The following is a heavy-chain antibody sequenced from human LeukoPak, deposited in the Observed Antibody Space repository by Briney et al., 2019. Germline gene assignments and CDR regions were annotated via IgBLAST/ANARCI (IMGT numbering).Heavy chain of an antibody. CDR2: INPNSGGT. CDR1: GYTFTGYY. V-gene: IGHV1-2*02. CDR3: ARVLRTPAGSYYQF. Sequence: ASVKVSCKASGYTFTGYYMHWVRQAPGQGLEWMGWINPNSGGTNYAQKFQGRVTMTRDTSISTAYMKLSRLRSDDTAVYYCARVLRTPAGSYYQFWGQGTLVTVSS. J-gene: IGHJ4*02. D-gene: IGHD3-10*01.